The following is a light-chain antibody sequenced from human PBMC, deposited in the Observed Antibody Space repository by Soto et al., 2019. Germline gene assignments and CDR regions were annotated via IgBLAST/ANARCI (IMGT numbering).Light chain of an antibody. CDR3: QQYNTRPPYT. Sequence: EIVMTQAPRTLSVSPGERATLSCRASQRVSSNVAWYQQKPGQAPRLLIYGASTRATGIPARFSGSGSETEFTLTISSLQSEDFAVYYCQQYNTRPPYTSGQGTTVDI. V-gene: IGKV3-15*01. CDR2: GAS. J-gene: IGKJ2*01. CDR1: QRVSSN.